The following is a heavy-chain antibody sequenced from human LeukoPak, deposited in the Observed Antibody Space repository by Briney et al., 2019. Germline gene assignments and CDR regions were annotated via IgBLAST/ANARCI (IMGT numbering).Heavy chain of an antibody. D-gene: IGHD6-6*01. V-gene: IGHV3-23*01. CDR3: AKGGRGAARFSGLDV. Sequence: GGSLRLSCAASGFTFSNYAMSWVRQAPGKGLEWVSSISGSGGSTYHADSVKGRFTIARDTSKNTLYLQMNSLRVDDTAVYYCAKGGRGAARFSGLDVWGQGTTVTVSS. CDR2: ISGSGGST. J-gene: IGHJ6*02. CDR1: GFTFSNYA.